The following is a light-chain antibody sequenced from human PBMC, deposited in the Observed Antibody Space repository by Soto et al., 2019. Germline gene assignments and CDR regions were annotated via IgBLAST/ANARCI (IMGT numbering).Light chain of an antibody. CDR2: GAS. V-gene: IGKV3-20*01. CDR1: QSVSSSY. CDR3: QQYGSSSLT. J-gene: IGKJ4*01. Sequence: EIVLMQSPSTRPLPPGERATLSCRASQSVSSSYLAWYQQKPGQAPRLLIYGASSRATGIPDRFSGSGSGTDFTLTISRLEPEDFAVYYCQQYGSSSLTFGGGTKVDIK.